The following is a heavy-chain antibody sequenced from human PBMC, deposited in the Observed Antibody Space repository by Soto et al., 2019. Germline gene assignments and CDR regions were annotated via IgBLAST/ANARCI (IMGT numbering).Heavy chain of an antibody. V-gene: IGHV1-18*01. CDR1: GYTFTSYG. Sequence: ASVKVSCKASGYTFTSYGISWERHAPGQGLEWMGWISAYNGNTNYAQKLQGRVTMTTDTSTSTAYMGLRSLRSDDTAVYYCARVLQTYYDMLTGYSPKTNFNYWGQGTLVTVPS. D-gene: IGHD3-9*01. CDR2: ISAYNGNT. J-gene: IGHJ4*02. CDR3: ARVLQTYYDMLTGYSPKTNFNY.